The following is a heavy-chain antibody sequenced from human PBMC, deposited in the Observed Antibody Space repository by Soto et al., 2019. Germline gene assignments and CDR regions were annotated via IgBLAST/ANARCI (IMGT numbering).Heavy chain of an antibody. CDR3: ARESSSSSPWFDP. Sequence: GGSLRLSCAASGFTFSSYWMHWVRQAPGKGLVWVSRINSDGSSTSYADSVKGRFTISRDNAKNTLYLQMNSLRAEDTAVYYCARESSSSSPWFDPWGQGTLVTVSS. V-gene: IGHV3-74*01. CDR2: INSDGSST. CDR1: GFTFSSYW. D-gene: IGHD6-6*01. J-gene: IGHJ5*02.